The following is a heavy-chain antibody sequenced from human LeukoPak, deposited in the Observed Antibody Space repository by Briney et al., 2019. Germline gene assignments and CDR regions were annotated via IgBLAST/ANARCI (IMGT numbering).Heavy chain of an antibody. CDR2: IYYSGST. CDR1: GGSISSSGYY. Sequence: SETLSLTCTVSGGSISSSGYYWGWIRQPPGKGLEWIGSIYYSGSTYYNPSLKSRVTISVDTSKNQFSLKLSSVTAADTAVYYSARVGDILTGYPPDYWGQGTLVTVSS. J-gene: IGHJ4*02. V-gene: IGHV4-39*07. D-gene: IGHD3-9*01. CDR3: ARVGDILTGYPPDY.